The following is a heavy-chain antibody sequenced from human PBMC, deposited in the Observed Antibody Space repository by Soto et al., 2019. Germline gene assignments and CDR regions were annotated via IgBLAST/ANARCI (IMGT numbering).Heavy chain of an antibody. Sequence: PGGSLRLSCAASGLSLSTSAMSWVRQAPGKGLEWVSSISGSGTSTYYADSVKGRFTISRDSSRNTLYLQVNSLRAEDTAVYYCAKRGDSTSWYWFDPWGQGTLVTVSS. CDR2: ISGSGTST. CDR1: GLSLSTSA. CDR3: AKRGDSTSWYWFDP. D-gene: IGHD2-2*01. V-gene: IGHV3-23*01. J-gene: IGHJ5*02.